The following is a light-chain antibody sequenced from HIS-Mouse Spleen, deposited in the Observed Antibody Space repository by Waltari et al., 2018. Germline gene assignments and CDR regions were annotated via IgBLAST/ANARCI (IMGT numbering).Light chain of an antibody. Sequence: QSVLTQPPSVSGAPGQRVTISCTGSSSNIGAGYDVHWYQQLPGTAPKLLIYGHSKRPSGVPDRFSGSKSGTSASLAITGLQAEDEADYYCQSYDSSLSAHYVFGTGTKVTVL. V-gene: IGLV1-40*01. CDR1: SSNIGAGYD. J-gene: IGLJ1*01. CDR2: GHS. CDR3: QSYDSSLSAHYV.